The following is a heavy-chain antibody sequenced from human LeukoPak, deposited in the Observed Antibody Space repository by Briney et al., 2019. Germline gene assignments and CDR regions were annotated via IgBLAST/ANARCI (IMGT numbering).Heavy chain of an antibody. CDR2: IKSKTDGGTT. Sequence: GGSLRLSCAASGFTFSNAWMSWVRQAPGKGLEGVGRIKSKTDGGTTDYAAPVKGRFTISRDDSKNTLYLQMNSLKTEDTAVYYCTANYYDSSGYYYKDYWGQGTLVTVSS. J-gene: IGHJ4*02. CDR1: GFTFSNAW. CDR3: TANYYDSSGYYYKDY. V-gene: IGHV3-15*01. D-gene: IGHD3-22*01.